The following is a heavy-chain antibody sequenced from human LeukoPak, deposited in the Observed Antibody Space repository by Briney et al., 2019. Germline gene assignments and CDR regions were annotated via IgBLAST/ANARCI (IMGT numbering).Heavy chain of an antibody. V-gene: IGHV4-39*07. CDR1: GGSISSSSYY. Sequence: PSQTLSLTCTVSGGSISSSSYYWGWIRQPPGKGLEWIGSIYYSGSTYYNPSLKSRVTISVDTSKNQFSLKLTSVTAADTAVYYCARTTEGGYTYGYFYYYYMDVWGKGTTVTISS. CDR3: ARTTEGGYTYGYFYYYYMDV. CDR2: IYYSGST. J-gene: IGHJ6*03. D-gene: IGHD5-18*01.